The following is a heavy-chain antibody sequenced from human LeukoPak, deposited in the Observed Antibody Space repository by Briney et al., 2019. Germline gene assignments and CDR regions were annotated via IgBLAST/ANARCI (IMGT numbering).Heavy chain of an antibody. V-gene: IGHV3-21*01. Sequence: PGGSLRLSRAASGFTFSSYSMNWVRQAPGKGLEWVSSISSSSSYIYYADSVKGRFTISRDNAKNSLYLQMNSLRAEDTAVYYCARGVGAPGDYYYYYMDVWGKGTTVTVSS. D-gene: IGHD1-26*01. CDR2: ISSSSSYI. J-gene: IGHJ6*03. CDR1: GFTFSSYS. CDR3: ARGVGAPGDYYYYYMDV.